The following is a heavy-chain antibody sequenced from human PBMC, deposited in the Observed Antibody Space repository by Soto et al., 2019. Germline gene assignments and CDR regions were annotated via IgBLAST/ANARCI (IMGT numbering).Heavy chain of an antibody. CDR1: VFTVSSYW. J-gene: IGHJ4*02. CDR2: INSDGSST. V-gene: IGHV3-74*01. D-gene: IGHD4-17*01. CDR3: ARDRDYGGNGDY. Sequence: GSLRLSCAASVFTVSSYWMHWVRQAPGKGLVWVSRINSDGSSTSYADSVKGRFTISRDNAKNTLYLQMNSLRAEDTAVYYCARDRDYGGNGDYWGQGTLVTVSS.